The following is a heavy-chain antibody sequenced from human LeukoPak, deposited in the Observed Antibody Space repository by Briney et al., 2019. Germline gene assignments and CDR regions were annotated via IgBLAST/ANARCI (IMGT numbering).Heavy chain of an antibody. Sequence: SETLSLPCTVSGYSISSGYYWGWIRQPPGKGLEWIGSIYHSGSTYYNPSLKSRVTISADTSKNQFSLKLSSVTAADTAVYYCARSLGEFDYWGQGTLVTVSS. CDR2: IYHSGST. CDR3: ARSLGEFDY. V-gene: IGHV4-38-2*02. J-gene: IGHJ4*02. D-gene: IGHD3-16*01. CDR1: GYSISSGYY.